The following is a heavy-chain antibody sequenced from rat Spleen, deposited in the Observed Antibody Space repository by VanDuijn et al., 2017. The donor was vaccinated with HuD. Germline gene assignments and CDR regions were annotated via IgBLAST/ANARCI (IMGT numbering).Heavy chain of an antibody. V-gene: IGHV5-20*01. D-gene: IGHD1-11*01. CDR3: TRHGGLRDWFAY. Sequence: EVQLVESGGGLVQPGRSLKLSCAASGFTFSDYYMAWVRQAPPKGLEWVASISYDGGSTYYRDSVKGRFTASRDDAKNTQYLQMDSLRSEDTATYYCTRHGGLRDWFAYWGQGTLVTVSS. CDR2: ISYDGGST. CDR1: GFTFSDYY. J-gene: IGHJ3*01.